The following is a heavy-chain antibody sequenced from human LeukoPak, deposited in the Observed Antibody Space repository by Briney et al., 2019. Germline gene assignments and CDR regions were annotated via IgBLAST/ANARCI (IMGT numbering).Heavy chain of an antibody. D-gene: IGHD2-2*01. V-gene: IGHV4-38-2*01. Sequence: PSETLSLTCAVSGYSISSGYYWGWIRQPPGNGLEWIGSTYHSGSTYYNPSLKSRVTISVDTSKNQFSLKLSSVTAAGTAVYYCARQRSSNSTVDYWGQGTLVTVSS. CDR2: TYHSGST. CDR3: ARQRSSNSTVDY. CDR1: GYSISSGYY. J-gene: IGHJ4*02.